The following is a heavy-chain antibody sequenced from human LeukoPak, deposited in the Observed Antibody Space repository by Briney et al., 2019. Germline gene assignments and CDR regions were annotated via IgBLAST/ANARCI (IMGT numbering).Heavy chain of an antibody. Sequence: SETLSLTCTVAGGSIRNNYWSWIRQPPGKGLEWIGYVYHSGTTTYNPSLKGRVTISVDTSKNQFSLNLTSVTAADTAMYYCARGNYLTYDFWGQGTLVSVSS. D-gene: IGHD1-7*01. CDR1: GGSIRNNY. CDR3: ARGNYLTYDF. V-gene: IGHV4-59*08. J-gene: IGHJ4*02. CDR2: VYHSGTT.